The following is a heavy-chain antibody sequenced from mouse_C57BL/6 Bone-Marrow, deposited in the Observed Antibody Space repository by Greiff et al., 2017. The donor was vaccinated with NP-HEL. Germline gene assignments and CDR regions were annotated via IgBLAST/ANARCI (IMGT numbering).Heavy chain of an antibody. J-gene: IGHJ2*01. V-gene: IGHV5-6*01. Sequence: EVQLVESGGDLVKPGGSLKLSCAASGFTFSSYGMSWVRQTPDKRLEWVATISSGGSYTYYPDSVKGRFTISRDNAKNTLYLKMDSLKSEDTAMYYCGRLEGFDYWGQGTTLTVSS. CDR2: ISSGGSYT. CDR1: GFTFSSYG. CDR3: GRLEGFDY.